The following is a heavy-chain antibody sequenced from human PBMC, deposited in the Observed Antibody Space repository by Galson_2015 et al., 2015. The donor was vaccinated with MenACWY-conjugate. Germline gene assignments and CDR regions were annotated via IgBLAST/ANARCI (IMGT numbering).Heavy chain of an antibody. CDR1: GFTFSSYW. Sequence: SLRLSCAASGFTFSSYWMTWVRQAPGKGLEFVANIKKDGDEKDYVDSVKGRFTISRDNAKSSLYLQMNGLRAEDMAVYYCARVQNSGWAYYFDYWGQGTLVTVSS. CDR3: ARVQNSGWAYYFDY. J-gene: IGHJ4*02. V-gene: IGHV3-7*03. CDR2: IKKDGDEK. D-gene: IGHD6-19*01.